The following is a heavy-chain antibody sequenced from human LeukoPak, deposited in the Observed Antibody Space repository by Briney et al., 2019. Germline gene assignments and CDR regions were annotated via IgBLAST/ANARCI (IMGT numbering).Heavy chain of an antibody. CDR2: FDPEEGET. V-gene: IGHV1-24*01. Sequence: GASVKVSCKVSGYTFTELSIHWVRQAPGKGLEWMGGFDPEEGETIYAQKFQGRVTMTEDTSTDTAYMQLNSLRSEDTAVYYCATVCWGYDMSVYYFQWFDPWGQGTLVSVSS. CDR3: ATVCWGYDMSVYYFQWFDP. D-gene: IGHD3-22*01. J-gene: IGHJ5*02. CDR1: GYTFTELS.